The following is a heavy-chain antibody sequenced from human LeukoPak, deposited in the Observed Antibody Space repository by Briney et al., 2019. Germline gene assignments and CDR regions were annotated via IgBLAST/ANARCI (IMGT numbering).Heavy chain of an antibody. J-gene: IGHJ4*02. CDR3: ARAPYKGSGSYYPYYFDY. D-gene: IGHD3-10*01. Sequence: QPGGSLRLSCAASGFTFSSYAMSWVRQAPGKGLEWVSAISGSGGSTYYADSVKGRFTISRDNSKNTLYLQMNSLRAEDTAVYYCARAPYKGSGSYYPYYFDYWGQGTLVTVSS. V-gene: IGHV3-23*01. CDR1: GFTFSSYA. CDR2: ISGSGGST.